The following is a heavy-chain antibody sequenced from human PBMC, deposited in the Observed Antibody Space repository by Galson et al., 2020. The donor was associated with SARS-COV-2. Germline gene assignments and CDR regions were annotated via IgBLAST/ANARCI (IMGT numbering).Heavy chain of an antibody. D-gene: IGHD3-22*01. CDR3: AREDYYDSSGYSGGFGY. Sequence: GSLKISCAASGFIFSSYTLHWVRQAPGKGLEWVAIISYDGSNKYYADSVKGRFTISRDNSKNTLNLQMNSLRTEDTAVYYCAREDYYDSSGYSGGFGYWGQGTLVTVSS. CDR2: ISYDGSNK. J-gene: IGHJ4*02. V-gene: IGHV3-30-3*01. CDR1: GFIFSSYT.